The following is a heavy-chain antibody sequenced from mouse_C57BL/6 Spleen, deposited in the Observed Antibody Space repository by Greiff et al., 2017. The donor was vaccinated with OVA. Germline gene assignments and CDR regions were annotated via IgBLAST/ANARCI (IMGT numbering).Heavy chain of an antibody. Sequence: QVQLQQSGAELARPGASVKLSFKASGYTFTSYGISWVQPRTGQGLAWIGAIYPRSGNTYYNEKFKGTATLTADKASSTAYMELRSLTSEDAAVYFCARSSQGYFDVWGTGTTVTVSS. J-gene: IGHJ1*03. CDR1: GYTFTSYG. CDR3: ARSSQGYFDV. CDR2: IYPRSGNT. V-gene: IGHV1-81*01.